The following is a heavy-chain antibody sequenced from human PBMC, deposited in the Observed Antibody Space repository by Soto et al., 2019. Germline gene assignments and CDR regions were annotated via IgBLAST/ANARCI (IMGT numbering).Heavy chain of an antibody. CDR3: AREPDTAMPQA. D-gene: IGHD5-18*01. CDR1: GGSISSYY. J-gene: IGHJ5*02. CDR2: IYYSGST. Sequence: SETLSLTCTVSGGSISSYYWSWIRQPPGKGLEWIGYIYYSGSTYYNPSLKSRVTISVDTSKNQFSLKLSSVTAADTAVYYCAREPDTAMPQAWGQGTLVTVSS. V-gene: IGHV4-30-4*01.